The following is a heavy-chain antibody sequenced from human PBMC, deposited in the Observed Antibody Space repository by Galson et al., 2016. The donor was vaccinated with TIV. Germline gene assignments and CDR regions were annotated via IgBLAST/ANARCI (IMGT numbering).Heavy chain of an antibody. J-gene: IGHJ5*02. V-gene: IGHV1-69*13. CDR1: GGTFSSYA. Sequence: SVKVSCKASGGTFSSYAFSWVRQAPGQGLEWMGRIIGMFGTTNYARKFQGRVTITADELTSTVYMELSGLTSEDTAVYYCARAPGYHDSSAYYPAWGRGTLVTVSS. CDR2: IIGMFGTT. D-gene: IGHD3-22*01. CDR3: ARAPGYHDSSAYYPA.